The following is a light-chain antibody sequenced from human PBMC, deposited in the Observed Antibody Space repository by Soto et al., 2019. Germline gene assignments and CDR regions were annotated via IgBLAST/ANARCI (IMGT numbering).Light chain of an antibody. CDR3: SSYADTNNLV. CDR1: SSDVGGYNY. J-gene: IGLJ2*01. V-gene: IGLV2-11*01. Sequence: QSALTQPRSVSGSPGQSVTISCTGTSSDVGGYNYVSWYQQHPGKAPKLMIYDVGKRPSGVPDRFSGSKSDNTASLTVSGLQAEDEADYYCSSYADTNNLVFGGGTKLTVL. CDR2: DVG.